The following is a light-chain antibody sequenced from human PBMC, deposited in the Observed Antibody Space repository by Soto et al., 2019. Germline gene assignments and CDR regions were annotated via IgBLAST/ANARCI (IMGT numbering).Light chain of an antibody. Sequence: IRMTQSPSSFSASTGDRVTITCRASQGISSYLAWYQQKPGKAANLLIYKASTLKSVVPSRFSGSGSGTEFTLTISSLQPDDFATYYCQHYNSYSEAFGQGKKV. CDR3: QHYNSYSEA. CDR1: QGISSY. CDR2: KAS. J-gene: IGKJ1*01. V-gene: IGKV1-8*01.